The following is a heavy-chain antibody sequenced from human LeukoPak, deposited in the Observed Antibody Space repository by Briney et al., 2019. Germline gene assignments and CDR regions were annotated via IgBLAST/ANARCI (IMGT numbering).Heavy chain of an antibody. CDR3: ARSDYYYYGMDV. V-gene: IGHV4-59*08. Sequence: PSETLSLTCTVSGGFINSYYWSWIRQPPGKGLEWIGYIYYSGSTNYNPSLKSRVTISVDTSKNQFSLNLTSVTVADTAVYYCARSDYYYYGMDVWGQGTTVTVSS. J-gene: IGHJ6*02. CDR2: IYYSGST. CDR1: GGFINSYY.